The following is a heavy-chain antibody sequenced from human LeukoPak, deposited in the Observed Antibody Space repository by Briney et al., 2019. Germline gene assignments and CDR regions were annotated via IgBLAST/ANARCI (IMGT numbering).Heavy chain of an antibody. Sequence: SETLSLTCTVSGGSISSGGYYWSWLRQHPGKGLEWIGYIYYSGSTYYNPSLKRRVTISVDTSKNQLSLKLSSVTAADTAVYYCARDSSGAGSFDYWGQGTLVTVSS. D-gene: IGHD6-13*01. V-gene: IGHV4-31*03. CDR2: IYYSGST. CDR3: ARDSSGAGSFDY. CDR1: GGSISSGGYY. J-gene: IGHJ4*02.